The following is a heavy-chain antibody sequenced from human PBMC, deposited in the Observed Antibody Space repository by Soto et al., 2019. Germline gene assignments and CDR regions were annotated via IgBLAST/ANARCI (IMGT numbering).Heavy chain of an antibody. J-gene: IGHJ4*02. D-gene: IGHD7-27*01. CDR2: IYDSGRT. V-gene: IGHV4-31*03. CDR3: ARMTTIITGAFDD. CDR1: GASIGSGSYY. Sequence: QVQLQESGPGLVQPSQTLSLTCTVSGASIGSGSYYWSWIRQYPGEGLVWIGHIYDSGRTYYNPSLESRVSISIAKSKNDFSLTLTSVPAAATAVYYCARMTTIITGAFDDWGLGTVVTVSS.